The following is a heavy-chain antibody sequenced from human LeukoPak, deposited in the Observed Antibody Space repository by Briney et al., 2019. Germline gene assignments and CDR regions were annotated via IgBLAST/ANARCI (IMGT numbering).Heavy chain of an antibody. CDR2: IYYSGST. V-gene: IGHV4-39*07. Sequence: GSLRLSCAASGLSVSSNYMSLVRQDPGKGLEWIGSIYYSGSTYYNPSLKSRVTISVDTSKNQFSLKLSAVTAADTAVYYCASVNRGLLWGQGTLVTVSS. D-gene: IGHD1-14*01. CDR3: ASVNRGLL. CDR1: GLSVSSNY. J-gene: IGHJ4*02.